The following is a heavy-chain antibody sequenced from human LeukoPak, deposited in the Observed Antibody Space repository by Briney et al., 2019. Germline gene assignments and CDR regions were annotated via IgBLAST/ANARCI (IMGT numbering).Heavy chain of an antibody. J-gene: IGHJ4*02. Sequence: KASETLSLTCTVSGGSISSGGYYWSWIRQHPGKGLEWIGYIYYSGSTYYNPSLKSRVTISVDTSKNQFSLKLSSVTAADTAVYYCARDRGPYSDYDSYYFDYWGQGTLVTVSS. CDR2: IYYSGST. CDR3: ARDRGPYSDYDSYYFDY. V-gene: IGHV4-31*03. CDR1: GGSISSGGYY. D-gene: IGHD5-12*01.